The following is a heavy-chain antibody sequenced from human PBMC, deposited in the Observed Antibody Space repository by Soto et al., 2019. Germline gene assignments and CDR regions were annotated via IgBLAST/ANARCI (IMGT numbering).Heavy chain of an antibody. D-gene: IGHD6-19*01. J-gene: IGHJ4*02. Sequence: GESLKISFKASGYSFTSYWIGWLRQMPGKGLEWMGIIYPGDSEIRYSPSFQGQVTMSADRSTSTAYLQWNSLKASDSAMYYCLRSDNGGWYSFDYLVQVIPLTASS. CDR3: LRSDNGGWYSFDY. V-gene: IGHV5-51*01. CDR2: IYPGDSEI. CDR1: GYSFTSYW.